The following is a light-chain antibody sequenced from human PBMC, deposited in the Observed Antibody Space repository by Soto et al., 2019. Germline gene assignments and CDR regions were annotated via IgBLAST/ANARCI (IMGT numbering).Light chain of an antibody. V-gene: IGKV3-20*01. CDR3: QQYGSSPLT. J-gene: IGKJ1*01. CDR2: GAS. Sequence: EIVLTQSPGTLSLSPGERATLSCRASQSVSSSYLAWYQQKPGQAPRILIYGASRRATGIPDRFSGSGSGTDFTLTISRLEPEDFAVYYCQQYGSSPLTFGQGTKEEI. CDR1: QSVSSSY.